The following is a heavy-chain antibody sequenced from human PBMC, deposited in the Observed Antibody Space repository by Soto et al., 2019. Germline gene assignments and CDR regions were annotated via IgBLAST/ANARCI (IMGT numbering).Heavy chain of an antibody. Sequence: QVQLVQSGAEVKKPGSSVKVSCKASGGTFSSYAISWVRQAPGQGLEWMGGIIPIFGTANYAQKFQGRVTITADESTSTAYMELSSLRYEDTAVYYCESLYDSRNAFDIWGQGKMVTVSS. CDR2: IIPIFGTA. CDR3: ESLYDSRNAFDI. D-gene: IGHD3-22*01. J-gene: IGHJ3*02. CDR1: GGTFSSYA. V-gene: IGHV1-69*01.